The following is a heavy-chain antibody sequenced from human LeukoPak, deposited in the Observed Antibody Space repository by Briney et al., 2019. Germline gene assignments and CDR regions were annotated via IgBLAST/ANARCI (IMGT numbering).Heavy chain of an antibody. CDR2: IYHSGST. J-gene: IGHJ4*02. CDR1: GGSISSGGYY. Sequence: SETLSLTCTVSGGSISSGGYYWSWIRQPPGKGLEWIGYIYHSGSTYYNPSLTSRVTMSVDTSKSQFSLKLSSVTAADTAVYYCAREDYYGSAADYWGQGTLVTVSS. V-gene: IGHV4-30-2*01. CDR3: AREDYYGSAADY. D-gene: IGHD3-10*01.